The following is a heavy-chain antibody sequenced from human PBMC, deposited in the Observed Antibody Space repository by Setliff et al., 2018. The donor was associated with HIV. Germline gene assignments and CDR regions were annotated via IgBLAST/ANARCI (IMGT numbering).Heavy chain of an antibody. CDR1: GYTFNDSF. V-gene: IGHV1-2*02. CDR3: ARTEYFDFWSGPRGFDP. D-gene: IGHD3-3*01. J-gene: IGHJ5*02. Sequence: ASVKVSCKASGYTFNDSFIHWVRQAPGQGLEWMGWITPDSGGTNYAQKFQGRVTMTRDTSISTAYMELGSLRSDDTAMYYCARTEYFDFWSGPRGFDPWGQGTLGNVS. CDR2: ITPDSGGT.